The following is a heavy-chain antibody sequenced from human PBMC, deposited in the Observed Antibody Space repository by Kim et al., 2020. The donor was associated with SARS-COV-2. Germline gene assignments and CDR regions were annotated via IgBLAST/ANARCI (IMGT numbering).Heavy chain of an antibody. CDR1: GGSISSYY. CDR3: ARVYGGPPGWFDP. V-gene: IGHV4-59*01. CDR2: IYYSGST. Sequence: SETLSLTCTVSGGSISSYYWSWIRQPPGKGLEWIGYIYYSGSTNYNPSLKSRVTISVDTSKNQFSLKLSSVTAADTAVYYCARVYGGPPGWFDPWGQGTLVTVSS. D-gene: IGHD2-2*02. J-gene: IGHJ5*02.